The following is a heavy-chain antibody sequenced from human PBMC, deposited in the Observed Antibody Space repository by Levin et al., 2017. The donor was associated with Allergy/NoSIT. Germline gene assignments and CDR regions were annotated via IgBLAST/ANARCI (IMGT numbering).Heavy chain of an antibody. J-gene: IGHJ4*02. V-gene: IGHV1-18*01. Sequence: GESLKISCKASGYTFTSYGISWVRQAPGQGLEWMGWISGYNGNTNYAQKFQGRVTMTTDTSTSTAYMELRSLRSDDTAVYYCARCTGGSCYSPDYWGQGTLVTVSS. CDR3: ARCTGGSCYSPDY. D-gene: IGHD2-15*01. CDR1: GYTFTSYG. CDR2: ISGYNGNT.